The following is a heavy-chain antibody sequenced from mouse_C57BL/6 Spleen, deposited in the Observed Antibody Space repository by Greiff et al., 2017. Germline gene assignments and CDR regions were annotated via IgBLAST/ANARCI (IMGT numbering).Heavy chain of an antibody. D-gene: IGHD2-4*01. CDR2: ISNGGGST. Sequence: EVQLVESGGGLVQPGGSLKLSCAASGFTFSDYYMYWVRQTPEKRLEWVAYISNGGGSTYYPDTVKGRFTISRDNAKNTLYLQMSRLKSEDTAMYYCARQVITSMDYWGQGTSVTVSS. V-gene: IGHV5-12*01. CDR3: ARQVITSMDY. J-gene: IGHJ4*01. CDR1: GFTFSDYY.